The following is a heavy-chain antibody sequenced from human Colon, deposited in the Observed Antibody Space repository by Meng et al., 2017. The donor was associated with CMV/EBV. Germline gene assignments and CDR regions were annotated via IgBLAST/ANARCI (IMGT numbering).Heavy chain of an antibody. CDR1: TFSSYA. J-gene: IGHJ6*02. CDR3: ARVLGVTFGVAFYNYYGMDI. CDR2: ISYSGTT. D-gene: IGHD3-3*01. Sequence: TFSSYAMSWVRQVPGKGLEWIGSISYSGTTFYNPSLKSRVTISLDTSKNHFSLNLNSVTAADTAVYYCARVLGVTFGVAFYNYYGMDIWGQGTTVTVSS. V-gene: IGHV4-39*07.